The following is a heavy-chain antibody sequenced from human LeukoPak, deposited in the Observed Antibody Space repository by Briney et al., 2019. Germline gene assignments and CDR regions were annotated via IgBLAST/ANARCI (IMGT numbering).Heavy chain of an antibody. CDR3: ARVPSDY. Sequence: GGSLRLSCAASGFTFSSYTMNWVRQAPGKGLEWVSSISGSGINIFYADSVKGRFTISRDNVKKSLFLQMNSLRAEDTAAYYCARVPSDYWGHGILVTVSS. V-gene: IGHV3-21*01. CDR2: ISGSGINI. D-gene: IGHD1-1*01. CDR1: GFTFSSYT. J-gene: IGHJ4*01.